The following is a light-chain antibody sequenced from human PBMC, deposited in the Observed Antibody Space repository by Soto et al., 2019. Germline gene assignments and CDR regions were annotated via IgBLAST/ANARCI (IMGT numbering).Light chain of an antibody. Sequence: QSVLTQQPSASGTPGQRVTISCSGCNSNIGSNKVNWYQQLPGTAPKLLIYTSNQRPSGVPDRFSGSKSGTSASLAISGLQSEDEADYYCATWDDSLHGYVFGTGTKSPS. CDR2: TSN. CDR3: ATWDDSLHGYV. J-gene: IGLJ1*01. V-gene: IGLV1-44*01. CDR1: NSNIGSNK.